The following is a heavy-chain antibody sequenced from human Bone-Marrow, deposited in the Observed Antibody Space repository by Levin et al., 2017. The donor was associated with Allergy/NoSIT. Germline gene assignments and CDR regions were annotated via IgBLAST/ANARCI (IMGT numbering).Heavy chain of an antibody. CDR2: ITKDGSKK. Sequence: GGSLRLSCAVSGFTFSDYGMHWVRQAPGKGLEWVASITKDGSKKYYLDSVKGRSTLSRDSSKNTVSLQMNSLTADDTAVDFCARDHPEYFVDPWGQGTLVIVSS. D-gene: IGHD2/OR15-2a*01. J-gene: IGHJ5*02. V-gene: IGHV3-30*03. CDR1: GFTFSDYG. CDR3: ARDHPEYFVDP.